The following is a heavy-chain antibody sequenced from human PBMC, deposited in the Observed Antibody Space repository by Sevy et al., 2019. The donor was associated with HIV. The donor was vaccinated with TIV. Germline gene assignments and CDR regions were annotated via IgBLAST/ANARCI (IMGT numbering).Heavy chain of an antibody. J-gene: IGHJ6*02. CDR3: ARSGGYSDYGMDV. V-gene: IGHV3-13*05. CDR1: GFTFSSYD. D-gene: IGHD5-12*01. CDR2: VGPAGDQ. Sequence: GGSLRLSCVAAGFTFSSYDMHWVRQVTGKGLEWISGVGPAGDQFYPGSVKGRFTISRENAKNSFYLQMNNLRAGDTAVYYCARSGGYSDYGMDVWGQGTTVTLSS.